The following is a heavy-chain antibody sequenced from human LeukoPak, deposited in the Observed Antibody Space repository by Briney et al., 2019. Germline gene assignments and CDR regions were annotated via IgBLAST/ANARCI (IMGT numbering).Heavy chain of an antibody. V-gene: IGHV3-48*04. Sequence: GGSLRLSCSASGFTFSSYSMNWVRQAPGKGLEWVSYISSSGSTIYYADFVKGRFTISRDNAKNSLYLQMNSLRAEDTAVYYCAELGITMIGGVWGKGTTVTISS. CDR1: GFTFSSYS. D-gene: IGHD3-10*02. CDR3: AELGITMIGGV. CDR2: ISSSGSTI. J-gene: IGHJ6*04.